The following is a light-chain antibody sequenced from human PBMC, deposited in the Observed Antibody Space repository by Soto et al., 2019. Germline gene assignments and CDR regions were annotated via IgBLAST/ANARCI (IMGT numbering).Light chain of an antibody. CDR3: ATWDTSLSGAV. J-gene: IGLJ1*01. Sequence: QSVLTQPPSVSAAPGQKVTISCSGTRSNIGVNYVSWYQQHVPGTVPKLLSYENSQRPSGIPDRFSASKSGTTATLAITGLQTGDEAEYYCATWDTSLSGAVFGSGTKLTVL. V-gene: IGLV1-51*01. CDR2: ENS. CDR1: RSNIGVNY.